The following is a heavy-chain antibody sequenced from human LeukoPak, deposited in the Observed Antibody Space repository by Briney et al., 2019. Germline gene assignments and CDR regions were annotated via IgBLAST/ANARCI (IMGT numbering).Heavy chain of an antibody. CDR2: INPNSGGT. J-gene: IGHJ4*02. CDR1: GYTFTGYY. CDR3: ARGALGFGELFSYYFDY. Sequence: ASVKVSCKASGYTFTGYYMHWVRQAPGQGLEWMGWINPNSGGTNYAQKFQGRVTMTRDTSISTAYMELSRLRSDDTAVYYCARGALGFGELFSYYFDYWGQGTLVTVSS. V-gene: IGHV1-2*02. D-gene: IGHD3-10*01.